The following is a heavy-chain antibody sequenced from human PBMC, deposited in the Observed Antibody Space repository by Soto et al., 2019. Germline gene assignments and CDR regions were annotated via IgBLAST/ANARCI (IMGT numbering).Heavy chain of an antibody. CDR3: ARMYSSGWSNWFDP. Sequence: SETLSLTCTVSGGSISSSSYYWGWIRQPPGKGLEWIGSIYYSGSTNYNPSLKSRVTISVDTSKNQFSLKLSSVTAADTAVYYCARMYSSGWSNWFDPWGQGTLVTVSS. CDR1: GGSISSSSYY. CDR2: IYYSGST. V-gene: IGHV4-39*07. D-gene: IGHD6-19*01. J-gene: IGHJ5*02.